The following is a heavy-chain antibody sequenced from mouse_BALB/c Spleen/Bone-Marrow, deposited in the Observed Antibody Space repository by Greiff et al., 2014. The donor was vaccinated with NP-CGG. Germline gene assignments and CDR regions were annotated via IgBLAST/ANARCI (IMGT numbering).Heavy chain of an antibody. CDR1: GYSFTDYT. Sequence: VQLQQPGPELVKPGASMKISCKASGYSFTDYTMNWVKQSHGKNLEWIGLINPYNGGTDHSQKFKGKATLTVDKSSSTAYMELLSLTSEDSAVYYCARGATMITTGDAMDYWGQGTSVTVSS. V-gene: IGHV1-18*01. CDR3: ARGATMITTGDAMDY. D-gene: IGHD2-4*01. CDR2: INPYNGGT. J-gene: IGHJ4*01.